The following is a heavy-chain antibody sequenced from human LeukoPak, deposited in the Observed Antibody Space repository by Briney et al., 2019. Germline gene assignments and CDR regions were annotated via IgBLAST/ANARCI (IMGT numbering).Heavy chain of an antibody. D-gene: IGHD6-6*01. CDR2: IYHSGST. Sequence: SETLSLTCTVSGGSISSGGYYWSWIRQPPGKGLEWIGYIYHSGSTYYNPSLKSRVTISVDRSKNQFSLKLSSVTAADTAVYYCASSDSSSSGVGYFQHWGQGTLVTVSS. CDR3: ASSDSSSSGVGYFQH. V-gene: IGHV4-30-2*01. J-gene: IGHJ1*01. CDR1: GGSISSGGYY.